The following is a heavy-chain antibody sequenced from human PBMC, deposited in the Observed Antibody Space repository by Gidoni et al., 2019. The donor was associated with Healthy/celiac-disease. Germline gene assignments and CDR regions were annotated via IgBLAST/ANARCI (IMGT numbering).Heavy chain of an antibody. CDR3: ARLMDVHWYFDL. CDR1: GYTFTTYA. D-gene: IGHD2-8*01. CDR2: INAGNGNT. V-gene: IGHV1-3*01. J-gene: IGHJ2*01. Sequence: KASGYTFTTYAMHWVRQAPGQRLEWMGWINAGNGNTKYSQKFQGRVTITRDTSASTAYMELSSLRPEDTAVYYCARLMDVHWYFDLWGRGTMVTVSS.